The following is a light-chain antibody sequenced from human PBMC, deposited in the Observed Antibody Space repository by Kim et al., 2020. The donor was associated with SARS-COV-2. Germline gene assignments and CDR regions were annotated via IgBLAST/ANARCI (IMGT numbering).Light chain of an antibody. Sequence: AAVGDKVNITCRTSETISKYVNWYQQKSGKGPELLIYGAASLRSGVPSRFSGIGYGTDFTLSISSLQPEDFATYYCQQSYRLPCTFGPGTKVDIK. CDR3: QQSYRLPCT. V-gene: IGKV1-39*01. CDR2: GAA. CDR1: ETISKY. J-gene: IGKJ1*01.